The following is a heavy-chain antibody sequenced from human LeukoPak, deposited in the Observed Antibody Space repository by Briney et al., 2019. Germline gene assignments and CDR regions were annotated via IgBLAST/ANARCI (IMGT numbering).Heavy chain of an antibody. V-gene: IGHV1-69*05. D-gene: IGHD3-3*01. CDR1: GGTFTSYA. CDR2: IIPIFGTA. Sequence: GSSVKVSCKASGGTFTSYAISWGRQAPGQGLEWMGGIIPIFGTANYAQKFQGRVTITTDESTSTAYMELSSLRSEDTAVYYCARGGVVLRFLDSWFDPWGQGTLVTVSS. CDR3: ARGGVVLRFLDSWFDP. J-gene: IGHJ5*02.